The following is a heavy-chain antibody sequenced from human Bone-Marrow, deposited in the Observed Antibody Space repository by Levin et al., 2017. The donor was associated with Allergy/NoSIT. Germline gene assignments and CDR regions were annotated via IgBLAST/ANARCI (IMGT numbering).Heavy chain of an antibody. J-gene: IGHJ3*01. V-gene: IGHV1-2*02. CDR2: ITPNNGVT. Sequence: GESLKISCKASGYTFNAYYIHWVRQAPGQGLEWMGWITPNNGVTNYAQKFQGRVTLTWDTSITTASMELSRLRSDDTAVYYCARDRADNFDSSGYYPDAFDFWGQGTMVTVSS. CDR1: GYTFNAYY. CDR3: ARDRADNFDSSGYYPDAFDF. D-gene: IGHD3-22*01.